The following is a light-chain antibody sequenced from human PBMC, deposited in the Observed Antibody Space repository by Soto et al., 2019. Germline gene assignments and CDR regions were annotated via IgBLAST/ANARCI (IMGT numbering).Light chain of an antibody. CDR3: QHYNSYSEA. CDR1: QTISSW. J-gene: IGKJ1*01. Sequence: DIQISQSPSTLSATAGDRVTITCRASQTISSWLAWYQQKPGKAPKLLIYKASTLKSGVPSRFSGSGSGTEFTLTISSLQPDDFATYYCQHYNSYSEAFGQGTKVDI. CDR2: KAS. V-gene: IGKV1-5*03.